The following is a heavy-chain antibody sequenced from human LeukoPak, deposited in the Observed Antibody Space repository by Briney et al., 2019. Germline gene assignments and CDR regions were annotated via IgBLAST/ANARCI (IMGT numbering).Heavy chain of an antibody. J-gene: IGHJ6*03. CDR3: ARSFRRGYYYMDV. CDR1: GGSISSYY. V-gene: IGHV4-59*01. CDR2: IYYSGST. Sequence: SETLSLICTVSGGSISSYYWSWIRQPPGKGLEWIGYIYYSGSTNYNPSLKSRVTISVDTSKNKFSLKLSSVTAADTAVYYCARSFRRGYYYMDVWGKGTTVTVSS. D-gene: IGHD3-16*01.